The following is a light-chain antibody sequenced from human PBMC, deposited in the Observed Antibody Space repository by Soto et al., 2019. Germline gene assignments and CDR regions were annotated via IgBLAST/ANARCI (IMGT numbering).Light chain of an antibody. J-gene: IGKJ2*01. CDR2: LAS. CDR1: QEIGSF. Sequence: DIQMTQSPSTLSASVGDRVTVTCRASQEIGSFLAWYQQKPGKAPKLLIYLASRLESGVPSRFSGSGSGTDFTLTISGLQPDDFATYFCQQYNSHSFYTFGQGTKLEIK. CDR3: QQYNSHSFYT. V-gene: IGKV1-5*03.